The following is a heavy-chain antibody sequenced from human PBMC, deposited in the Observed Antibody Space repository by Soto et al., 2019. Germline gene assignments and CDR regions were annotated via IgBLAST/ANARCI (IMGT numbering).Heavy chain of an antibody. Sequence: SETLSLTCIVSGGSVYSNGHYWGWIRQPPGKGLEWIGSIDNNGVTNYNSSLKSRVTISRDTSKNQFSLRLTSVTAADTAVYYCGKILVGATGHTDADSWGPGTLVTVSS. CDR1: GGSVYSNGHY. CDR2: IDNNGVT. CDR3: GKILVGATGHTDADS. J-gene: IGHJ4*02. D-gene: IGHD2-15*01. V-gene: IGHV4-39*01.